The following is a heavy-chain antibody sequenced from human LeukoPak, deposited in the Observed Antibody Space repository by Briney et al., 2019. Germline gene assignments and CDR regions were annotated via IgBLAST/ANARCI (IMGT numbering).Heavy chain of an antibody. CDR1: GYTFTSYD. D-gene: IGHD4/OR15-4a*01. CDR2: ISTYNGDT. Sequence: ASVKVSCKASGYTFTSYDINWVRQATGQGLEWMGWISTYNGDTNYAQKFQGRVTITADKSTSTAYMELSSLRSEDTAVYYCAREFPHMVQWGQGTLVTVSS. V-gene: IGHV1-18*01. CDR3: AREFPHMVQ. J-gene: IGHJ4*02.